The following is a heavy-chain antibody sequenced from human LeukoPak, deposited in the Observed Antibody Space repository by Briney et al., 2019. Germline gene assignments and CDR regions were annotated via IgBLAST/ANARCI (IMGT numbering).Heavy chain of an antibody. J-gene: IGHJ6*03. CDR1: GYTFTGYY. V-gene: IGHV1-2*02. Sequence: ASVKVSCKASGYTFTGYYMHWVRQAPGQGLEWMGWINPNSGGTNYAQKFQGRVTMTRDTYISTAYMELSRLRSDDTAVYYCARAPSWYYYMDVWGKGTTVTVSS. CDR2: INPNSGGT. CDR3: ARAPSWYYYMDV.